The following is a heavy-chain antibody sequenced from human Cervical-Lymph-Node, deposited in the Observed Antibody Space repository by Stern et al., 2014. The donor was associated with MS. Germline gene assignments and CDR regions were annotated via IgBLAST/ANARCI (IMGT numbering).Heavy chain of an antibody. CDR1: GGSLSTLD. D-gene: IGHD6-13*01. J-gene: IGHJ4*02. V-gene: IGHV1-69*19. CDR3: ARHQAGIAAN. Sequence: VQLVQSGAEVKRPGSSVKVSCKASGGSLSTLDISWVRQAPGQGLEWVGEIRTLVPTAHYAQKFKGRLTITADDMTSTVYMELSSLKSEDTAMYFGARHQAGIAANWGQGTLVTVTS. CDR2: IRTLVPTA.